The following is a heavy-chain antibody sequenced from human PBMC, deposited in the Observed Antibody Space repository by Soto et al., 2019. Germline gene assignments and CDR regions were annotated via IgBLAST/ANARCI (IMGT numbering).Heavy chain of an antibody. CDR2: IWYDGTQK. CDR3: ARAGGTTVTGLWHFDS. V-gene: IGHV3-33*01. J-gene: IGHJ4*02. D-gene: IGHD4-17*01. Sequence: QVQLEESGGGVVQPGRSLRLSCEASGFTFNNYSMHWVRQPPGKGLEWLAAIWYDGTQKYYADSVTGRFIISRDNSKNTLYLEMNRLRAEDTAVYYCARAGGTTVTGLWHFDSWGQGTLVTVSS. CDR1: GFTFNNYS.